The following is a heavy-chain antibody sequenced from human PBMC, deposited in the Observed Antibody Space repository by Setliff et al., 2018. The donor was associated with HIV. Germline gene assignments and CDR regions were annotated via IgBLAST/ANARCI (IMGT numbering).Heavy chain of an antibody. V-gene: IGHV3-48*04. CDR3: ARETTGWFGELAAAFDL. Sequence: GGSLRLSCAASGFTFGRYSMNWVRQAPGKGLEWVGFINSGSSSLFYGDSVKGRFTISRDDAKNSLILHMNSLRVEDTAVYYCARETTGWFGELAAAFDLWGQGTLVTVS. CDR2: INSGSSSL. J-gene: IGHJ3*01. CDR1: GFTFGRYS. D-gene: IGHD3-10*01.